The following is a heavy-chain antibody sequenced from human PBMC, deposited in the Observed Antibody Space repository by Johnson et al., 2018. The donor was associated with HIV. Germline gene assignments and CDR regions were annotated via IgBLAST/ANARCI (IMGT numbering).Heavy chain of an antibody. V-gene: IGHV3-30*19. CDR2: ISYDGSNK. J-gene: IGHJ3*02. Sequence: QVLLVESGGGVVQPGRSLRLSCAASGFTFSSYGMHWVRQAPGQGLEWVAVISYDGSNKYYADSVKGRFTISRDNSKNTLYLQMNSLRAEDTAVYYCARVAALYDAFDIWGQGTMVTVSS. CDR1: GFTFSSYG. D-gene: IGHD2-15*01. CDR3: ARVAALYDAFDI.